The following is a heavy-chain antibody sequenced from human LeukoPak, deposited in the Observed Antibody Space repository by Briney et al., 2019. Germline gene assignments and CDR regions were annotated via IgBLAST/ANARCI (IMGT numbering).Heavy chain of an antibody. CDR1: GYTCTSNY. Sequence: ASVKVSCKASGYTCTSNYIHWVRQAPGQGLEWMGMIYPRDGSTSYAQKFQGRVTVTRDTSTSTVYMDLSSLRSEDTAVYYCARAQGPNWGSRGYFDYWGQGTLVAVSS. CDR2: IYPRDGST. J-gene: IGHJ4*02. V-gene: IGHV1-46*01. D-gene: IGHD7-27*01. CDR3: ARAQGPNWGSRGYFDY.